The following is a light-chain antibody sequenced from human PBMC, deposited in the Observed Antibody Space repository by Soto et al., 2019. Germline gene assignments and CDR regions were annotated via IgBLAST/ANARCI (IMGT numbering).Light chain of an antibody. V-gene: IGKV1-5*03. CDR1: QSVSGW. CDR2: QAS. Sequence: DIQMTQSPSTLSASVGDRVAITCRASQSVSGWLAWYQQKPGKVPKLLTYQASTLEDGVPSRFSGSGSGTEFTLTISSLQTDDSATYYCQHYNDYSYAFGPGTNLEIK. J-gene: IGKJ2*01. CDR3: QHYNDYSYA.